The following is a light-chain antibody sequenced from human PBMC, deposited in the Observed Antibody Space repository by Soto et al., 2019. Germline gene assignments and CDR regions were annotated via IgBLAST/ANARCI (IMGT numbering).Light chain of an antibody. V-gene: IGKV3-15*01. CDR2: GAS. CDR3: QQYNNWPRT. J-gene: IGKJ2*01. CDR1: QSVRSN. Sequence: EIVMTQSPATLSVSPGERATLSCRANQSVRSNLAWYQQKPGQAPRLLIYGASTRATGIPARFSGSGSGTEFTLIIISLQSEDFAVYYCQQYNNWPRTFGQGTKLEIK.